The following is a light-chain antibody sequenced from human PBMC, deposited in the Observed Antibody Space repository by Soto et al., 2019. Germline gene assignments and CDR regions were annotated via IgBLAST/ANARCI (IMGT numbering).Light chain of an antibody. J-gene: IGKJ1*01. CDR2: GAS. Sequence: EILMTQSPAILSVSPGEGATLSCRASQSIGSNLAWYQQKPGQAPRLLIYGASTRATGIPAKFSGSGSGTEFTLTINNLQSEDFAVYFCQQYSDWPPRTFGQVTTVEIK. V-gene: IGKV3-15*01. CDR1: QSIGSN. CDR3: QQYSDWPPRT.